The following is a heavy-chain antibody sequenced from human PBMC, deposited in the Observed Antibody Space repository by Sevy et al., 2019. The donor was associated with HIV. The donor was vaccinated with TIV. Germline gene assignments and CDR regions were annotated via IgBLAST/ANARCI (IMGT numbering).Heavy chain of an antibody. V-gene: IGHV3-23*01. CDR3: GKGGGGHYDPDEIGYYFYYYNMDV. CDR1: GFSFDSYG. J-gene: IGHJ6*03. D-gene: IGHD3-22*01. Sequence: GGSLRLSCAVSGFSFDSYGMTWVRQAPGKGLEWVSGISGSGSRTYYADSVKGRFIISRDNSKNTLDLQMNSLRSEDTAIYYYGKGGGGHYDPDEIGYYFYYYNMDVWGKGTTVTVSS. CDR2: ISGSGSRT.